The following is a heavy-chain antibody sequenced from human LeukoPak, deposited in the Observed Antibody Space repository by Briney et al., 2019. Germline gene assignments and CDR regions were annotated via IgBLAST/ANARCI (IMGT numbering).Heavy chain of an antibody. J-gene: IGHJ4*02. CDR2: INHSGYT. Sequence: PSETLFLTCAVSGVPFSNYYWSWVRQSPTKGLEWIGEINHSGYTNYNPSLKSRVTISIDTSKNQFSLVVTSMTAADTGVYYCTRAVAGHPDWGQGTLVTVSS. V-gene: IGHV4-34*01. D-gene: IGHD6-19*01. CDR1: GVPFSNYY. CDR3: TRAVAGHPD.